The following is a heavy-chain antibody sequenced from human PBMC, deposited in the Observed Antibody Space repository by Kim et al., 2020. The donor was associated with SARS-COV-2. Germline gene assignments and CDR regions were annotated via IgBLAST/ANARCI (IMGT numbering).Heavy chain of an antibody. CDR3: ARAESSADFDY. V-gene: IGHV3-21*01. J-gene: IGHJ4*02. Sequence: YYADSVKGRFTISRDNAKNSLYLQMNSLRAEDTAVYYCARAESSADFDYWGQGTLVTVSS.